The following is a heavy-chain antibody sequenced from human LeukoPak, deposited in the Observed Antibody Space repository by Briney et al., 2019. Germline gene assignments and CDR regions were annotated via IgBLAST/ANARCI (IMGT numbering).Heavy chain of an antibody. J-gene: IGHJ6*03. CDR1: GGSFSGFY. D-gene: IGHD7-27*01. CDR2: IHHSGST. CDR3: ARGFWGDYMDV. Sequence: PSETLSLTCTVYGGSFSGFYWSWVRQPPGKGLEWIGEIHHSGSTNYNPSLKSRVTMSVDTSKNQFSLRLSSVTAADTAVYYCARGFWGDYMDVWGKGTTVTVSS. V-gene: IGHV4-34*01.